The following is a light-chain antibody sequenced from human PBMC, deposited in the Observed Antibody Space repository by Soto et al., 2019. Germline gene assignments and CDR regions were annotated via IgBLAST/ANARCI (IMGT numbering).Light chain of an antibody. CDR2: EVS. V-gene: IGLV2-8*01. Sequence: QSVLTQPPSASGSPGQSVTISCTGTSSDVGGYNYVSWYQQHPGKAPKLMIYEVSRRPSGVPDRFSGSKSGNTASLTVSGLQVEDEADYYCSSYTSGTTLYVFGTGTKVTVL. CDR1: SSDVGGYNY. CDR3: SSYTSGTTLYV. J-gene: IGLJ1*01.